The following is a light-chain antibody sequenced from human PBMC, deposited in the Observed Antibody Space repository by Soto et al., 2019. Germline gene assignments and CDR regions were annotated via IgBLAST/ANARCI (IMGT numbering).Light chain of an antibody. CDR2: AAS. CDR1: QGISNY. J-gene: IGKJ2*01. V-gene: IGKV1-9*01. CDR3: QQGNSYLFT. Sequence: DLQLTQSPSFLSASVGDRVTITCRASQGISNYLAWYQQKPGKVPKLLIYAASTLQSGVPSRFRGSGSGTEFTLTISSLQPEDFATYYCQQGNSYLFTFGQGTKLEIK.